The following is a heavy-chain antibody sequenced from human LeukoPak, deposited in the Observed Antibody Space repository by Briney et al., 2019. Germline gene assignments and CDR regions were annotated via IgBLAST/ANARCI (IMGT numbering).Heavy chain of an antibody. D-gene: IGHD1-26*01. J-gene: IGHJ4*02. Sequence: PGGSLRLSCAASGFTFSSYEMNWVRQAPGQGLEWVSYISSSGSTIYYADSVKGRFTISRDNAKNSLYLQMNSLRAEDTAVYYCARESGSYFDYWGQGTLVTVSS. CDR1: GFTFSSYE. CDR3: ARESGSYFDY. CDR2: ISSSGSTI. V-gene: IGHV3-48*03.